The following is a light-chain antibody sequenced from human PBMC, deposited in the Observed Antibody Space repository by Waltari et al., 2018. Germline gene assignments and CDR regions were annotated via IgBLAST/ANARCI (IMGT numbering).Light chain of an antibody. J-gene: IGLJ2*01. CDR2: GNS. CDR1: HNNGGRYC. V-gene: IGLV1-44*01. Sequence: QAAPNQEASGSGNGGKKGHLSCNWKHNNGGRYCGGWYQQNSPGAPKTVMFGNSLPSGIPDRFSGSKSGTTASLTISGLQPEDEADYYCSTWDYSLSAVVFGGGTKLTVL. CDR3: STWDYSLSAVV.